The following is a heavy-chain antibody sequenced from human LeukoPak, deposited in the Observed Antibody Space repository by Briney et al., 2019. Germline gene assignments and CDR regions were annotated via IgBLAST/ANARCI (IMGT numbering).Heavy chain of an antibody. J-gene: IGHJ4*02. CDR3: ARVDNGGNYSDY. CDR1: GGSISHYY. V-gene: IGHV4-34*01. Sequence: SETLSLTCAVYGGSISHYYWSWIRQSPGKVLECIGEINHSGSTNYNPSLKSRLTISADTSKNQFSLRLSSVTAADTAVYYCARVDNGGNYSDYWGQGTLVTVSS. D-gene: IGHD4-23*01. CDR2: INHSGST.